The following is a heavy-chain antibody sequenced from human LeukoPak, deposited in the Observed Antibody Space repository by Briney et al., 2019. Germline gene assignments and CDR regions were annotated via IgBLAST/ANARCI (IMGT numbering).Heavy chain of an antibody. D-gene: IGHD1-26*01. CDR2: ISYDGNAK. CDR3: ARDLNYSGNHGPGSY. CDR1: GFTFSSYA. J-gene: IGHJ4*02. V-gene: IGHV3-30*04. Sequence: GGSLRLSCAASGFTFSSYAMHWVRQAPGKGLEWVTVISYDGNAKYYADSVKGRFTISRDNSKSTLYLQMNSLRAEDTAVYYCARDLNYSGNHGPGSYWGQGTLVTASS.